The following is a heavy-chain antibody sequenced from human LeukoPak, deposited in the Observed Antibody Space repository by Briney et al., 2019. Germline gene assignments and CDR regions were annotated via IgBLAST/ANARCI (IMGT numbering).Heavy chain of an antibody. CDR1: GGSISSSSYY. J-gene: IGHJ5*02. Sequence: SQTLSLTCTVSGGSISSSSYYWGWIRQPPGKGLEWIGSIYYSGSTYYNPSLKSRVTISVDTSKNQFSLKLSSVTAADTAVYYCARRESNWFDPWGQGTLVTVSS. CDR2: IYYSGST. CDR3: ARRESNWFDP. V-gene: IGHV4-39*01.